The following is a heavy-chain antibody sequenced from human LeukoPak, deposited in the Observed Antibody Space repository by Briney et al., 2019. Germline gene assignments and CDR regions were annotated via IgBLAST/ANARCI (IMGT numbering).Heavy chain of an antibody. J-gene: IGHJ4*02. D-gene: IGHD3-10*01. CDR2: IIPILGIA. V-gene: IGHV1-69*04. Sequence: SVKVSCKASGGTFSSYGISWVRQAPGQGLEWMGRIIPILGIANYAQKFQGRVTITADKSTSTAYMELSSLRSEDTAVYYCARDRWGYYGSGYPYYFDYWGQGTLVTVSS. CDR1: GGTFSSYG. CDR3: ARDRWGYYGSGYPYYFDY.